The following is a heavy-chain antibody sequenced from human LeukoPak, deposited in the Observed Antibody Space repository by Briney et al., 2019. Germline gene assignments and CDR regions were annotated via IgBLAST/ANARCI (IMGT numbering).Heavy chain of an antibody. J-gene: IGHJ4*02. D-gene: IGHD3-10*01. Sequence: PSETLSLTCTVSGYSISSGYYWGWIRQPPGKGLEWIGSVSHSGSAYNNPSLKSRVTISLGTSKNQVSLKLTSVTAADTAVYYCASFEFGSGNYFNAAYFDYWGQGTLVTVSS. V-gene: IGHV4-38-2*02. CDR3: ASFEFGSGNYFNAAYFDY. CDR2: VSHSGSA. CDR1: GYSISSGYY.